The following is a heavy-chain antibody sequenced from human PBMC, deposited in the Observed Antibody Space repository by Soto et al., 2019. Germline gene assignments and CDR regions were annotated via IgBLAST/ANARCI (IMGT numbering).Heavy chain of an antibody. CDR3: ARDWCGIDY. CDR1: GYTFTSYG. Sequence: QVQLVQSGAEVKKPGASVKVSCKASGYTFTSYGISWVRQAPGQGLEWMGWINPYNGNTNYAQKLQGRFTMTTDTATNTAYMELRSLRSGDTAVCYCARDWCGIDYWGQGTLVTVSS. V-gene: IGHV1-18*01. J-gene: IGHJ4*02. D-gene: IGHD1-26*01. CDR2: INPYNGNT.